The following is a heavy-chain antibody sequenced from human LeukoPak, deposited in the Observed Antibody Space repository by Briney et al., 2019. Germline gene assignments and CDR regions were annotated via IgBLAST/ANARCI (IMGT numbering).Heavy chain of an antibody. D-gene: IGHD5-24*01. J-gene: IGHJ6*03. CDR2: ISSSGSII. V-gene: IGHV3-48*01. CDR3: ARDAPDAYYYYMDV. Sequence: PGRSLRLSCAASGFTLGSFGMNWVRQAPGKGLEWVSYISSSGSIIYYADSVKGRFTISRVNAMNSLYLQMNSLRAEDTAVYYCARDAPDAYYYYMDVWGKGTTVTVSS. CDR1: GFTLGSFG.